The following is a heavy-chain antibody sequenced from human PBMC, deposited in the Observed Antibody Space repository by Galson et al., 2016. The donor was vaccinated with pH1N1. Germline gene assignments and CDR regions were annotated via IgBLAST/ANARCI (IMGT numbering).Heavy chain of an antibody. V-gene: IGHV4-4*02. CDR3: ARIHATRVDSNRYFYAGLDV. CDR2: IYHAGNT. D-gene: IGHD1-14*01. J-gene: IGHJ6*02. CDR1: GDSISNTNW. Sequence: VSGDSISNTNWRSWVRQPPGKGLEWIGEIYHAGNTNYNPSLKSRLTISVDKSKTQFSLKLTSVTAADTAVYYCARIHATRVDSNRYFYAGLDVWGQGTTVTVSS.